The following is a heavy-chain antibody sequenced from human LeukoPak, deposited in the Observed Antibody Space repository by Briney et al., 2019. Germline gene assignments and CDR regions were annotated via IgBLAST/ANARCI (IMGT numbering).Heavy chain of an antibody. Sequence: ETLSLTCSVSGDSISSGSYYWGWIRQPPGKGLEWVSYISSSSSTIYYADSVKGRFTISRDNAKNSLYLQMNSLRAEDTAVYYCARTPYSSSQGWFDPWGQGTLVTVSS. CDR3: ARTPYSSSQGWFDP. CDR1: GDSISSGS. CDR2: ISSSSSTI. D-gene: IGHD6-13*01. J-gene: IGHJ5*02. V-gene: IGHV3-48*01.